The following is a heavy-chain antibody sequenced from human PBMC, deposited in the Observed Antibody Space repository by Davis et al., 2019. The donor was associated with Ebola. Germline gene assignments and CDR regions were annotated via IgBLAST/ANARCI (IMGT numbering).Heavy chain of an antibody. D-gene: IGHD3-22*01. V-gene: IGHV2-70*04. J-gene: IGHJ4*02. CDR2: IDWDDDK. CDR1: GFSLSTGSMR. Sequence: SGPTLVKPTQTLTLTCTFTGFSLSTGSMRVNWIRQPPGKALEWLAHIDWDDDKFYSTSLRTRLTISKGTSKNQVVLTVTNMDPVDTATYYCARSNSAYYRGFDYWGQGTRVTVSS. CDR3: ARSNSAYYRGFDY.